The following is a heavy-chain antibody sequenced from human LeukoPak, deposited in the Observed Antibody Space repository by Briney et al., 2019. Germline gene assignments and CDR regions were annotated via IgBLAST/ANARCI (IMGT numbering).Heavy chain of an antibody. J-gene: IGHJ5*02. CDR1: GFAFSDAW. D-gene: IGHD6-6*01. Sequence: GGSLRLSCAASGFAFSDAWMNWVRHAPGKGLEWVGRIKTKTDGGTTDYAAPVNGRFAISRDDSKNTLYLQMNSLKTEDTAVYYCTTLTSIAVHPASWGQGTLVTVSS. V-gene: IGHV3-15*01. CDR3: TTLTSIAVHPAS. CDR2: IKTKTDGGTT.